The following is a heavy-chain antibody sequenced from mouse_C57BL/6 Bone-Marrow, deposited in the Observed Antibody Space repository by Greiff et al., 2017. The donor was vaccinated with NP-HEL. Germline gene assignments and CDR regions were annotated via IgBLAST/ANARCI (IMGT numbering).Heavy chain of an antibody. Sequence: QVQLQQPGAELVKPGASVKLSCKASGYTFTSYWMHWVKQRPGRGLEWIGRIDPYSGGTKYTETFKGQATLTVDKPSSTAYMQLSSLTSEDSAVYYCASHDYDLYYFDYWGQGTTLTVSS. CDR2: IDPYSGGT. D-gene: IGHD2-4*01. V-gene: IGHV1-72*01. CDR1: GYTFTSYW. CDR3: ASHDYDLYYFDY. J-gene: IGHJ2*01.